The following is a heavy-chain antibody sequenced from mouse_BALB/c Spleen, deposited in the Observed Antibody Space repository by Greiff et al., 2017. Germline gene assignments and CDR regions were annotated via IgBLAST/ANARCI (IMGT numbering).Heavy chain of an antibody. V-gene: IGHV5-6-3*01. CDR2: INSNGGST. J-gene: IGHJ1*01. D-gene: IGHD1-2*01. CDR1: GFTFSSYG. CDR3: ALRLDWYFDV. Sequence: EVMLVESGGGLVQPGGSLKLSCAASGFTFSSYGMSWVRQTPDKRLELVATINSNGGSTYYPDSVKGRFTISRDNAKNTLYLQMSSLKSEDTAMYYCALRLDWYFDVWGAGTTVTVSS.